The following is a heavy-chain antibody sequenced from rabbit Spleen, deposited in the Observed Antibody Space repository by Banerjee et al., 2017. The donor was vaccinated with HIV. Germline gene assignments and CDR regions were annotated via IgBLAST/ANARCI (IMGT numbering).Heavy chain of an antibody. CDR1: GFSFSANYW. J-gene: IGHJ4*01. D-gene: IGHD1-1*01. Sequence: QSLEESGGDLVKPGASLTLTCTASGFSFSANYWICWVRQAPGKGLEWIGCIVAGSSGNTYYASWAKGRFTISKTSSTTVTLQMTSLTAADTATYFCVRGAASDLWGQGTLVTVS. V-gene: IGHV1S40*01. CDR3: VRGAASDL. CDR2: IVAGSSGNT.